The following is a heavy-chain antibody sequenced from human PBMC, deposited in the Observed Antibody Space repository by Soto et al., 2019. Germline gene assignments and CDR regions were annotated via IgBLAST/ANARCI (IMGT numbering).Heavy chain of an antibody. V-gene: IGHV1-69*02. CDR1: GGTFSSYT. CDR2: IIPILGIA. Sequence: QVQLVQSGAEVKKPGSSVKVSCKASGGTFSSYTISWVRQAPGHGLEWMGRIIPILGIANYAKKVQGRVTITADKSKSTAYMELSSLRSEDTAVYYCASFGQRAVVGTPDAFDIWRQGTMVTVSS. J-gene: IGHJ3*02. CDR3: ASFGQRAVVGTPDAFDI. D-gene: IGHD6-19*01.